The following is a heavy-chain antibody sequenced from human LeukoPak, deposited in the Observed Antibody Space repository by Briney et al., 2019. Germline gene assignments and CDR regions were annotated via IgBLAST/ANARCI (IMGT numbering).Heavy chain of an antibody. J-gene: IGHJ1*01. Sequence: HTGGSLRLFCAASGFTFSSYAMSWARQAPGKGLEWVSAISGSGGGTYYADSVKGRFTISRDNSKNTLYLQMNSLRAEDTAVYYCAKESYTGSEYFQHWGQGTLVTVSS. D-gene: IGHD1-14*01. CDR3: AKESYTGSEYFQH. V-gene: IGHV3-23*01. CDR2: ISGSGGGT. CDR1: GFTFSSYA.